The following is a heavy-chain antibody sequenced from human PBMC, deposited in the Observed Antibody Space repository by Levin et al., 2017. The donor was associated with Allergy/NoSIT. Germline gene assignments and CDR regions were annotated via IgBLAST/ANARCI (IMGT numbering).Heavy chain of an antibody. CDR3: ARRATMVRGIMDV. CDR1: GGSISSYY. V-gene: IGHV4-59*08. D-gene: IGHD3-10*01. Sequence: SETLSLTCTVSGGSISSYYWSWIRQPPGKGLEWIGYIYYSGSTNYNPSLKSRVTISVDTSKNQFSLKLSSVTAADTAVYYCARRATMVRGIMDVWGKGTTVTVSS. J-gene: IGHJ6*03. CDR2: IYYSGST.